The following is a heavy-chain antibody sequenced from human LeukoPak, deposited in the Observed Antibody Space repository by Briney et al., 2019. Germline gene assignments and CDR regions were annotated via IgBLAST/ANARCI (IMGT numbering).Heavy chain of an antibody. D-gene: IGHD5-12*01. Sequence: PGGSLRLSCAASGFTFSSYEMNWVRQAPGKGLEWVSYISSSGSTIYYADSAKGRFTISRDNAKNSLYLQMNSLRAEDTAVYYCAREVATSDYWGQGTLVTVSS. J-gene: IGHJ4*02. V-gene: IGHV3-48*03. CDR1: GFTFSSYE. CDR2: ISSSGSTI. CDR3: AREVATSDY.